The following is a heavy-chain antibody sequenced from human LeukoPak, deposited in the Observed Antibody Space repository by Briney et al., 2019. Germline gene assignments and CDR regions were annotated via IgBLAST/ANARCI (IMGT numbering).Heavy chain of an antibody. D-gene: IGHD3-10*01. CDR2: IKQDGSEK. J-gene: IGHJ4*02. V-gene: IGHV3-7*04. Sequence: GGSLRLSCAASGFSFSRYWMNWVRQAPGKGLEWVANIKQDGSEKFYVDSVKGRFSISRDNAKNSLYLQMNSLRAEDTAVYYCARDFGYFWGQGTLVTVSS. CDR3: ARDFGYF. CDR1: GFSFSRYW.